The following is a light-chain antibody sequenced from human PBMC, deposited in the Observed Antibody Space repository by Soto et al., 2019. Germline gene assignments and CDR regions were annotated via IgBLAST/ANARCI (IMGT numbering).Light chain of an antibody. CDR3: QQYNNWPPYT. Sequence: PGERATLSCRASQSVSTNLAWYQQKPGQPPRLLIYGAYTRATDIPARFSGSGSGTEFTLTIIGLQSVDFAVYYCQQYNNWPPYTFGQGTRLEIK. V-gene: IGKV3-15*01. J-gene: IGKJ5*01. CDR2: GAY. CDR1: QSVSTN.